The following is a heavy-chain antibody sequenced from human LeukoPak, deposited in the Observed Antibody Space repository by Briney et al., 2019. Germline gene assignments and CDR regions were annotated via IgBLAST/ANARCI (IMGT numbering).Heavy chain of an antibody. V-gene: IGHV4-38-2*02. CDR1: GYSISSGYY. D-gene: IGHD3-22*01. Sequence: SETLSLTCTVFGYSISSGYYWSWIRQSPGKGLVWIGEINHSGSTNYNPSLKSRVTISVDTSKNQFSLKLSSVTAADTAVYYCARASYSYDINGWVPFDYWGQGTLVTVSS. J-gene: IGHJ4*02. CDR3: ARASYSYDINGWVPFDY. CDR2: INHSGST.